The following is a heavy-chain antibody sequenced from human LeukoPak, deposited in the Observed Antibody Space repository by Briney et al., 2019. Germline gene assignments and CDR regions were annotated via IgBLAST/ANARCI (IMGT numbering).Heavy chain of an antibody. Sequence: SEPLSLTCAVYGGSLSGYYWSWIRQPPGKGLEWIGYIYYSGSTNYNPSLKSRVTILVDTSKNQFSLKVSSVTAADTAVYYCARGQYSGSCFDNWGQGSLVTVSS. V-gene: IGHV4-59*01. CDR2: IYYSGST. CDR1: GGSLSGYY. J-gene: IGHJ4*02. CDR3: ARGQYSGSCFDN. D-gene: IGHD1-26*01.